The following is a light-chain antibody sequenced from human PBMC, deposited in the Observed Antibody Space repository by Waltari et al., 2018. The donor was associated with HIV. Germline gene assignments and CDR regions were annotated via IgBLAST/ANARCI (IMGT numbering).Light chain of an antibody. J-gene: IGLJ2*01. Sequence: QSALTQPPSASGSLGQSVTISCTGSSSDIGAYDFVSWFQQHPHSAPKLLLYEVTRRPSTVSDCFSGSRSGNTAFLTVAGLQPDDEATYCCSSYGDSLKVLFGGGTNVTVL. V-gene: IGLV2-8*01. CDR2: EVT. CDR1: SSDIGAYDF. CDR3: SSYGDSLKVL.